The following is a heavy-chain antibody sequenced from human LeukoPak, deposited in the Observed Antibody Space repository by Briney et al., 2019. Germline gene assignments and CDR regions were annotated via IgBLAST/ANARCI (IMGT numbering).Heavy chain of an antibody. V-gene: IGHV4-39*07. CDR1: GGSISSSSYY. D-gene: IGHD1-26*01. J-gene: IGHJ4*02. CDR3: ARDIHSDKFDY. CDR2: IYYSGST. Sequence: PSETLSLTCTVSGGSISSSSYYWGWIRQPPGKGLEWIGSIYYSGSTYYNPSLKSRVTISVDTSKNQFSLKLSSVTAADTAVYYCARDIHSDKFDYWGQGTLVTVSS.